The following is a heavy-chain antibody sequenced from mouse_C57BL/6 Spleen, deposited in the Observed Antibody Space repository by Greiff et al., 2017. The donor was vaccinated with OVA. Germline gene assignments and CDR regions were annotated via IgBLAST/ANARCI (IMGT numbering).Heavy chain of an antibody. Sequence: QVQLQQSGAELARPGASVKLSCKASGYTFTSYGISWVKQRTGQGLEWIGEIYPRSGNTYYNEKFKGKATLTADKSSSTAYMGLRSLTSEDSAVYFCASSHGSSPAWFAYWGQGTLVTVSA. CDR3: ASSHGSSPAWFAY. J-gene: IGHJ3*01. CDR2: IYPRSGNT. CDR1: GYTFTSYG. V-gene: IGHV1-81*01. D-gene: IGHD1-1*01.